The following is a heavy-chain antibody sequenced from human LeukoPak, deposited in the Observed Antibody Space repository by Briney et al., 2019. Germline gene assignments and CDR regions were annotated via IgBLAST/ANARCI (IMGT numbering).Heavy chain of an antibody. CDR3: ARIVPYKYGYVDY. D-gene: IGHD5-18*01. CDR2: IDYSGST. J-gene: IGHJ4*02. V-gene: IGHV4-4*02. CDR1: GGSISSTNW. Sequence: SETRSLNCDGYGGSISSTNWWSSVRQPPGKGLEWIGYIDYSGSTNYNPSIKSRGTISVDKSKNQFSLKLSSVTAADTAIYYCARIVPYKYGYVDYWGQGTLVTVSS.